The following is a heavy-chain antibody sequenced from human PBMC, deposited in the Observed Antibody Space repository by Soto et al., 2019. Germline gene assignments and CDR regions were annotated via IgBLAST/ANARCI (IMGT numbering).Heavy chain of an antibody. D-gene: IGHD2-15*01. J-gene: IGHJ4*02. V-gene: IGHV3-21*01. CDR3: AREGGYCSGGGCRYFDY. CDR1: GFTFSTYS. Sequence: EMQLVESGGGLAKPGGSLRLSCAASGFTFSTYSMNWVRQAPGKGLEWLSSINSDAYIYYADSVQGRFTVSRDNAKNSLYLQMSSLRDEDTAVYYCAREGGYCSGGGCRYFDYWGQGTLVTVSS. CDR2: INSDAYI.